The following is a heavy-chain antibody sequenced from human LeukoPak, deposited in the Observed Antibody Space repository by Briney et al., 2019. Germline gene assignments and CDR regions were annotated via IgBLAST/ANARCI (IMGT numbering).Heavy chain of an antibody. V-gene: IGHV3-74*01. CDR2: INSDGSST. J-gene: IGHJ3*02. CDR1: GFTFSSYW. Sequence: PGGSLRLSCAASGFTFSSYWMHWVRHAPGEGLVWVSRINSDGSSTSYADSVKGRFTISRDNAKNTLYLQMNSLRAEDTAVYYCARENRPTYYDFWSGLGNAFDIWGQGTMVTVSS. CDR3: ARENRPTYYDFWSGLGNAFDI. D-gene: IGHD3-3*01.